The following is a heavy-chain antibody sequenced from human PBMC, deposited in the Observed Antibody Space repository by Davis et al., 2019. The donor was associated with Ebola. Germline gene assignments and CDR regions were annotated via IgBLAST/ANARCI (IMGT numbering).Heavy chain of an antibody. CDR3: ARDRDYHDLVVVAATDPSFDY. D-gene: IGHD2-15*01. V-gene: IGHV3-21*01. CDR1: GFSFGSYS. CDR2: ISSSSSSYI. Sequence: GESLKISCAASGFSFGSYSMNWVRQAPGKGLEWISSISSSSSSYIYYADSVKGRFTISRDNAKNSLYLQMNSLRAEDTAVYYCARDRDYHDLVVVAATDPSFDYWGQGTLVTVSS. J-gene: IGHJ4*02.